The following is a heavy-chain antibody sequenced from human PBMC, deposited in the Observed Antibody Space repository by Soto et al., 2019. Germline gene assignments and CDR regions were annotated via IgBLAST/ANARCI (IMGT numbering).Heavy chain of an antibody. CDR2: IIPIFGTA. D-gene: IGHD3-22*01. CDR1: GGTFSSYA. J-gene: IGHJ3*02. Sequence: SVKVSCKASGGTFSSYAISWVRQAPGQGLEWMGGIIPIFGTANYAQKFQGRVTITADESTSTAYMELSSLRSEDTAVYYCARRLDPYYYDSSGYEDAFDICGQGTMVTVSS. CDR3: ARRLDPYYYDSSGYEDAFDI. V-gene: IGHV1-69*13.